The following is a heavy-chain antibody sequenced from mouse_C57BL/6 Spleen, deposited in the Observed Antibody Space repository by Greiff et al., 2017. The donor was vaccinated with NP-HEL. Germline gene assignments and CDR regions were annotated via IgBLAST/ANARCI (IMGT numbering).Heavy chain of an antibody. V-gene: IGHV1-15*01. CDR3: SYYFDV. J-gene: IGHJ1*03. Sequence: QVQLKQSGAELVRPGASVTLSCKASGYTFTDYEMHWVKQTPVHGLEWIGAIDPETGGTAYNQKFKGKAILTADKSSSTAYMELRSLTSEDSAVYYCSYYFDVWGTGTTVTVSS. D-gene: IGHD1-1*01. CDR2: IDPETGGT. CDR1: GYTFTDYE.